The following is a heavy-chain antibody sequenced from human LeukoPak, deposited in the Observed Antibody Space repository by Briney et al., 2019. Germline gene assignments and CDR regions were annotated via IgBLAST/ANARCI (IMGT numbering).Heavy chain of an antibody. CDR3: AREFNSFLADCSGGQCLFMS. CDR1: HFTFTTYW. D-gene: IGHD2-15*01. CDR2: IKPYGSDK. Sequence: GGSLRLSCAASHFTFTTYWMSWVRQAPGKGLEWVANIKPYGSDKYYVDSVKGRFTISRDNAKNSLYLQMDSLRAEDTAMYYCAREFNSFLADCSGGQCLFMSWGQGILVTVSS. V-gene: IGHV3-7*01. J-gene: IGHJ4*02.